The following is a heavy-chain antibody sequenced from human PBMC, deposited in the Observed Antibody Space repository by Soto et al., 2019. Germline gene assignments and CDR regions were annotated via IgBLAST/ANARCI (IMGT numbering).Heavy chain of an antibody. CDR3: ARDSSGYPYYYYGMDV. V-gene: IGHV3-23*01. CDR2: ISGSGGST. Sequence: EVQLLESGGGLVQPGGSLRLSCAASGFTFSSYAMSWVRQAPGKGLEWVSAISGSGGSTYYADSVKGRFTISRDNSKNTLYLKMNSLRAEDTAVYYCARDSSGYPYYYYGMDVWGQGTTVTVSS. J-gene: IGHJ6*02. D-gene: IGHD3-22*01. CDR1: GFTFSSYA.